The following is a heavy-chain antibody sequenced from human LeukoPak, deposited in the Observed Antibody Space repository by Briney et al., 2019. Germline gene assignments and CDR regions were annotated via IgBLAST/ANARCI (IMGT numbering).Heavy chain of an antibody. V-gene: IGHV5-51*01. Sequence: GESLKISCKGSGYSFNTYWIGWVRQMPGIGLEWIGIIYPGDSDTRYSPSFQGQVTISADKSLSTAYLQWSSLKASDTAMYYCARHFKAPSTSSPFDYWGQGTLVTVSS. CDR3: ARHFKAPSTSSPFDY. D-gene: IGHD2-2*01. CDR1: GYSFNTYW. J-gene: IGHJ4*02. CDR2: IYPGDSDT.